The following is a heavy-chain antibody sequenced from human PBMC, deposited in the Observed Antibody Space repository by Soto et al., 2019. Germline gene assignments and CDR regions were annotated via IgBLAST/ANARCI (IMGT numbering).Heavy chain of an antibody. CDR2: IIPVLGTA. CDR3: WVGYCSGSSCHSDTFDI. J-gene: IGHJ3*02. Sequence: QVQLVQSGAEVRKPGSSVKVSCKGSGGTFSDYAINWVRQAPGQGLEWMGGIIPVLGTAHYAQRFQGRVTITADKSTSTAYVELSSLRSDDTAVYYCWVGYCSGSSCHSDTFDIWGQGTMVTVSS. D-gene: IGHD2-15*01. CDR1: GGTFSDYA. V-gene: IGHV1-69*06.